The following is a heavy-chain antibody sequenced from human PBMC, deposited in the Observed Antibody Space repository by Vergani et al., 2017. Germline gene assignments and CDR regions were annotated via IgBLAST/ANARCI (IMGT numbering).Heavy chain of an antibody. CDR1: GFTFSSHG. Sequence: QVQLVESEGGVVQPGRSLTLSCVASGFTFSSHGMHWVRQAPGKGLEWVAVIWYDGSNKYYGDSVKGRFTISRDNSKNTLYLQMNSLRGDDTAIYYCGRDAFKGKPDVVDIWGQGTMVTVSS. CDR2: IWYDGSNK. J-gene: IGHJ3*02. V-gene: IGHV3-33*01. CDR3: GRDAFKGKPDVVDI.